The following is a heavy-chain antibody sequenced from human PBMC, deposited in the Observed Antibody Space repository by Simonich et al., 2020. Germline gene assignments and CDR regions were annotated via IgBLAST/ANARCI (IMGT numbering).Heavy chain of an antibody. J-gene: IGHJ3*02. Sequence: QVQLVQSGAEVKKPGASVKVSCKASGYTFTGYYMHWVRQAPGQGLEWMGWINPNSGGTNYAQKLQGRVTMTRDTSISTAYMELSRLRSDDTAVYYCARDPVVPAAIRNAFDIWGQGTMVTVSS. CDR1: GYTFTGYY. V-gene: IGHV1-2*02. CDR3: ARDPVVPAAIRNAFDI. D-gene: IGHD2-2*01. CDR2: INPNSGGT.